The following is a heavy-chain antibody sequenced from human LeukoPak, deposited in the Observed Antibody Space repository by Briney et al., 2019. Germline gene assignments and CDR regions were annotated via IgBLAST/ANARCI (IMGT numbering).Heavy chain of an antibody. CDR3: ARDSGSYSYFDY. CDR2: IYYIGST. J-gene: IGHJ4*02. CDR1: GGSISSLY. V-gene: IGHV4-59*01. Sequence: SETLSLTCSVSGGSISSLYWSWIRQPPGKGLEWIGQIYYIGSTRYNPSLKSRVTISVDTSKNQFSLKLSSVTAADTAVYYCARDSGSYSYFDYWGQGTLVTVSS. D-gene: IGHD1-26*01.